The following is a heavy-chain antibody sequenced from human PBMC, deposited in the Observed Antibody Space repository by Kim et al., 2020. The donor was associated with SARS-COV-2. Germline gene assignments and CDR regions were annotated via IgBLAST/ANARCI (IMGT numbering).Heavy chain of an antibody. V-gene: IGHV3-48*03. J-gene: IGHJ4*02. CDR3: ARAPHYGDSSDY. CDR1: GFTFSSYE. CDR2: ISSSGSTI. D-gene: IGHD4-17*01. Sequence: GGSLRLSCAASGFTFSSYEMNWVRQAPGKGLEWVSYISSSGSTIYYADSVKGRFTISRDNAKNSLYLQMNSLRAEDTAVYYCARAPHYGDSSDYWGQGTLVTVSS.